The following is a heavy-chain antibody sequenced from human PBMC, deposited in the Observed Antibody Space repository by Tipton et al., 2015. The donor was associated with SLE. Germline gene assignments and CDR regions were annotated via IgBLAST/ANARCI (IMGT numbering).Heavy chain of an antibody. V-gene: IGHV4-39*07. CDR2: IYYSGST. CDR1: GGSISSSSYY. D-gene: IGHD6-6*01. Sequence: LRLSCTVSGGSISSSSYYWGWIRQPPGKGLEWIGSIYYSGSTYYNPSLKSRVTISVDTSKNQFSLKLSSVTAADTAVYYCATHEGYSSSAPDIWGQGTMVTVPS. CDR3: ATHEGYSSSAPDI. J-gene: IGHJ3*02.